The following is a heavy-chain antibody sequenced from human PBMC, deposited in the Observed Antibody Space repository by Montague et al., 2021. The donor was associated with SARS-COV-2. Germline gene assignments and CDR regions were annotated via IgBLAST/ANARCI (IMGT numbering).Heavy chain of an antibody. Sequence: SETLSLTCSVSGDSIGNYSWSWIRQSTGKGLEWIGYIYYSGSTNYNPSLTSRVTISVDTSKNQVSLKLTSVTAADTAVYYCARHLRVTTVTSHMYHYAMDVWGQGTTVTVSS. CDR2: IYYSGST. V-gene: IGHV4-59*08. CDR1: GDSIGNYS. J-gene: IGHJ6*02. CDR3: ARHLRVTTVTSHMYHYAMDV. D-gene: IGHD4-11*01.